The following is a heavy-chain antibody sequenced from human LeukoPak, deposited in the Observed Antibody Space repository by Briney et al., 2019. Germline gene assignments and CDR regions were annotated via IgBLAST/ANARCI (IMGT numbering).Heavy chain of an antibody. V-gene: IGHV3-23*01. D-gene: IGHD2-2*01. Sequence: GGSLRLSCAASGFTFSSSDMSWVRQTPGKGLEWVSGISSGGGSAYYADSVKGRFTISRDKFKSTLYLQMNSLRAEDTAIYYCAKTYCSSASCYHFDYWGQGTLVTVSS. CDR3: AKTYCSSASCYHFDY. CDR1: GFTFSSSD. CDR2: ISSGGGSA. J-gene: IGHJ4*02.